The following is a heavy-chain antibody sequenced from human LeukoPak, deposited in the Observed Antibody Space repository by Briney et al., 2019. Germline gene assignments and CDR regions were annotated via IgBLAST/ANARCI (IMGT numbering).Heavy chain of an antibody. CDR3: AKKGQQWLVYYYYYMDV. V-gene: IGHV3-48*01. CDR2: ISSSSSTI. Sequence: GGSLRLSCAASGFTFSSYSMNWVRQAPGKGLEWVSYISSSSSTIYYADSVKGRFTISRDNSKNTLYLQMNSLRAEDTAVYYCAKKGQQWLVYYYYYMDVWGKGTTVTISS. D-gene: IGHD6-19*01. J-gene: IGHJ6*03. CDR1: GFTFSSYS.